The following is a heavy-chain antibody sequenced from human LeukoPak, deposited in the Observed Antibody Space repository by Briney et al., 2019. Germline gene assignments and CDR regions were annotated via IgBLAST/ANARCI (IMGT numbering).Heavy chain of an antibody. CDR3: ARGEAVAGNDH. Sequence: PGGSLRLSCAASGFTFDDYGMSWVRQAPGKGLEWVSGINWNGGSTAYADSVKGRFTISRDNAKKTLYLQMNSLRAEDTAMYYCARGEAVAGNDHWGQGALVTVSS. CDR2: INWNGGST. V-gene: IGHV3-20*04. D-gene: IGHD6-19*01. CDR1: GFTFDDYG. J-gene: IGHJ4*02.